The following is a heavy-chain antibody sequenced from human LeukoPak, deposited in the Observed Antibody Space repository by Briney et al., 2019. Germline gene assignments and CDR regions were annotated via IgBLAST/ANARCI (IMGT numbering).Heavy chain of an antibody. CDR2: IYYSGST. V-gene: IGHV4-59*01. CDR1: GGSISSYY. J-gene: IGHJ4*02. CDR3: ARDKSGYCSGGSCYYFDY. D-gene: IGHD2-15*01. Sequence: SETLSLTCTVSGGSISSYYWSWIRQPPGKGLEWIGYIYYSGSTNYNPSLKSRVTISVDTSKNQFSLKLSSVTAADTAVYYCARDKSGYCSGGSCYYFDYWGQGTPVTVSS.